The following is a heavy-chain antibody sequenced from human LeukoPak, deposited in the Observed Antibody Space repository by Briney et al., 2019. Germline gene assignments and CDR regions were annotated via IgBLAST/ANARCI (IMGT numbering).Heavy chain of an antibody. Sequence: SETLSLTCTVSGGSISSYFWSWIRQPPGKGLEWIGYIYYSGSTNYNPSLKSRLTISVDTSKNQFSLKLTAVTAADTAVYYCARETYCGGDCYSGFDYWGQGTLVTVSS. D-gene: IGHD2-21*02. CDR3: ARETYCGGDCYSGFDY. CDR2: IYYSGST. CDR1: GGSISSYF. J-gene: IGHJ4*02. V-gene: IGHV4-59*01.